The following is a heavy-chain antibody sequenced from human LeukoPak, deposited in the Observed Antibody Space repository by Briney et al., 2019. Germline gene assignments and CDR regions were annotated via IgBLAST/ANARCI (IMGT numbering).Heavy chain of an antibody. CDR2: IIPIFGTA. Sequence: SVKVSCKASGGAFSSYAISWVRQAPGQGLEWMGGIIPIFGTANYAQKFQGRVTITTDESTSTAYMELSSLRSEDTAVYYCASSILGAYYFDYWGQGTLVTVSS. CDR1: GGAFSSYA. J-gene: IGHJ4*02. CDR3: ASSILGAYYFDY. V-gene: IGHV1-69*05.